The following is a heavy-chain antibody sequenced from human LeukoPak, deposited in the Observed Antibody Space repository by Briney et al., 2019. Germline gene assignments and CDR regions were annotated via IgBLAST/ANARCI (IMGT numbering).Heavy chain of an antibody. CDR2: INPSGGTT. CDR3: SRDLGGSYNDY. D-gene: IGHD1-26*01. J-gene: IGHJ4*02. V-gene: IGHV1-46*04. CDR1: GYTFTSYY. Sequence: ALVNVTCTASGYTFTSYYIHWVWHAPGQGMEWVGVINPSGGTTTYAQKLQGRVTMTRDTSTSTVYMELSSRRIEDTAVYYCSRDLGGSYNDYWGQGTMVTVSS.